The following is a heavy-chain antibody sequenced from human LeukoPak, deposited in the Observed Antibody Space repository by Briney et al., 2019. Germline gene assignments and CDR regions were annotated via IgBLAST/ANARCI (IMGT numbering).Heavy chain of an antibody. CDR2: INPNSGGT. CDR3: AREAQQQLVARFGWFDP. J-gene: IGHJ5*02. V-gene: IGHV1-2*02. Sequence: GASVKVSCKASGYTFTGYYMHWVRQAPGQGLEWMGWINPNSGGTNYAQKFQGRVTMTRDTSISTAYMELSRLRSDDTAVYYCAREAQQQLVARFGWFDPWGQGTLVTVSS. D-gene: IGHD6-13*01. CDR1: GYTFTGYY.